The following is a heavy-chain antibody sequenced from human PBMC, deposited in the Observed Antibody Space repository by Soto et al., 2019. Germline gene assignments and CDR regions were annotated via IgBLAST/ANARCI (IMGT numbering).Heavy chain of an antibody. CDR1: AGSFSSGGYY. J-gene: IGHJ6*02. CDR2: IYYSAST. D-gene: IGHD3-10*01. CDR3: ARTETTSYCGPDL. Sequence: QVQLQESGPGLVKPSQTLSLTCNVSAGSFSSGGYYWRWIRQHPAKALEWIGYIYYSASTYYNPSLKSRVTISIDTSKNQFSLKLSSVTAADTAVYYCARTETTSYCGPDLGGQGTTVAVSS. V-gene: IGHV4-31*03.